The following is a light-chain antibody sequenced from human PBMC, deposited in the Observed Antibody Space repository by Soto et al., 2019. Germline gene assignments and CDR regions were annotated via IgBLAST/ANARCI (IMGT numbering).Light chain of an antibody. J-gene: IGLJ1*01. CDR1: TSDVGGSNY. CDR3: CSYSSSSTLYV. V-gene: IGLV2-14*03. Sequence: QSALTQPASVSGSPGQSITTSGTGTTSDVGGSNYASWYHQHPGKAPKLMIYDVGNRPSGVSNRFSGSKSGNTASLTISGLQAEYEADYYCCSYSSSSTLYVFGTGTKLTVL. CDR2: DVG.